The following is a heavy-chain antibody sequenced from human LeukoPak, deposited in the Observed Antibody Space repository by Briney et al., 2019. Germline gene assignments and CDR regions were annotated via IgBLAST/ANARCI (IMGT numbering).Heavy chain of an antibody. V-gene: IGHV3-66*01. CDR2: IYSSGST. CDR3: ARERNLEIAVAGTIFDY. Sequence: GGSLRLSCAGSGFTFNNYGINWVRQAPGKGLEWVSVIYSSGSTYYADSVKGRFTISRDNSKNTLYLQMNSLRGEDTAVYYCARERNLEIAVAGTIFDYWGQGTLVTVSS. D-gene: IGHD6-19*01. J-gene: IGHJ4*02. CDR1: GFTFNNYG.